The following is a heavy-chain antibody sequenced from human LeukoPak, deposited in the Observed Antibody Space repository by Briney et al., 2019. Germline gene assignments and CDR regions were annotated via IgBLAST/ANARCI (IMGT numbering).Heavy chain of an antibody. CDR2: ISSNGGST. CDR3: ARGYDFWSGYWSHSDY. D-gene: IGHD3-3*01. V-gene: IGHV3-64*01. CDR1: GFTFSSYA. J-gene: IGHJ4*02. Sequence: GGSLRLSCAASGFTFSSYAMHWVRQAPGKGLEYVSAISSNGGSTYYANSVKGRFTISRDNSKNTLYLQMGSLRAEDMAVYYCARGYDFWSGYWSHSDYWGQGTLVAVSS.